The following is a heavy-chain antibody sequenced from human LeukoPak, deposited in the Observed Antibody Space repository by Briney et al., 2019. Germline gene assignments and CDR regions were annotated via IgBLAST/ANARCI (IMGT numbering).Heavy chain of an antibody. J-gene: IGHJ3*02. CDR2: INPNSGGT. V-gene: IGHV1-2*02. D-gene: IGHD1-7*01. CDR3: ARVRRRLNWNYAPAFDI. Sequence: ASVKVSCKASGYTFTGYYMHWVRQAPGQGLEWMGWINPNSGGTNYAQKFQGRVTITTDESTSTAYMELSSLRSEDTAVYYCARVRRRLNWNYAPAFDIWGQGTMVTVSS. CDR1: GYTFTGYY.